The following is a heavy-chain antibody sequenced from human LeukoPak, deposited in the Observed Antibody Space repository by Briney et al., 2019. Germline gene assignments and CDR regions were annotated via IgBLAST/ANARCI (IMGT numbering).Heavy chain of an antibody. Sequence: GGSLRLSCAASGFTFSSYAMSWVRQAPGKGLEWVSAISGSGGSTYYADSVKGRFTISRDNSKNTLYLQVNSLRAEDTAVYYCAKIYEGVDTAMAIDYWGQGTLVTVSS. CDR2: ISGSGGST. CDR3: AKIYEGVDTAMAIDY. D-gene: IGHD5-18*01. V-gene: IGHV3-23*01. J-gene: IGHJ4*02. CDR1: GFTFSSYA.